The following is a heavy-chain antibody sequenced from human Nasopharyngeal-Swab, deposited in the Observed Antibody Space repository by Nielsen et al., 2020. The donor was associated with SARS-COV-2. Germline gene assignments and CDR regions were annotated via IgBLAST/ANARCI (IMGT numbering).Heavy chain of an antibody. CDR3: ARGRGTVSWFDP. V-gene: IGHV1-8*02. D-gene: IGHD4-17*01. J-gene: IGHJ5*02. Sequence: ASVKVSCKASGYTFTGYYMHWVRQAPGQGLEWMGRINPNSGNTGYAQKFQGRVTMTRNTSISTAYMELSSLRSEDTAVYYCARGRGTVSWFDPWGQGTLVTVSS. CDR1: GYTFTGYY. CDR2: INPNSGNT.